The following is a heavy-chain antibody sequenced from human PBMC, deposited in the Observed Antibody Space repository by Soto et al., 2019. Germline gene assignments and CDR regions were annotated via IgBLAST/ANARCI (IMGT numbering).Heavy chain of an antibody. CDR2: ISAYNGNT. Sequence: QVQLGQSGAEVKKPGASVKVSCKASGYTLTSYGISWLRQAPGQGLAWMGWISAYNGNTNYAQKLQGRVTMTPDTSTSTAYVELRSLRSDDTAVYYCARGWCGAVSYYYYYGMYGWGQGTTDTGSS. CDR3: ARGWCGAVSYYYYYGMYG. D-gene: IGHD3-10*01. J-gene: IGHJ6*02. V-gene: IGHV1-18*01. CDR1: GYTLTSYG.